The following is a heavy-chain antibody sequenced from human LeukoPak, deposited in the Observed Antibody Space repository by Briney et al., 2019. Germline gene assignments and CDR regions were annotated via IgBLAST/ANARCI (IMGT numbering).Heavy chain of an antibody. CDR2: ISGSGGST. V-gene: IGHV3-23*01. J-gene: IGHJ4*02. D-gene: IGHD2-21*01. Sequence: GGSLRLSCAASGSTFSSYAMSWVRQAPGKGLEWVSAISGSGGSTYYADSVKGRFTISRDNSKNTLYLQVNSLRAEDTAVYYCARGCGGDCYSADYWGQGTLVTVSS. CDR1: GSTFSSYA. CDR3: ARGCGGDCYSADY.